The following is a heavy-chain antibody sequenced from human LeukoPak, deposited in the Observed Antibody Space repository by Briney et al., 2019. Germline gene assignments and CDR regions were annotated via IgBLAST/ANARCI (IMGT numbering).Heavy chain of an antibody. CDR3: ARVTTGGYYNC. CDR1: LGSLSSETCY. J-gene: IGHJ4*02. Sequence: PSQTLSLTCTVSLGSLSSETCYWTWIRPPARKGLEWIGCIYTTGSTNYNPSLKSRVTMSTDTSNNQFSLKLSSVTAADTAVYYCARVTTGGYYNCWGQGTLVTVSS. CDR2: IYTTGST. D-gene: IGHD3-22*01. V-gene: IGHV4-61*02.